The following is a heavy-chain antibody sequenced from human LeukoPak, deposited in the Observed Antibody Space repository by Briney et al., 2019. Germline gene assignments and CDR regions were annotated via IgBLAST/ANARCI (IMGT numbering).Heavy chain of an antibody. V-gene: IGHV4-34*01. D-gene: IGHD3-22*01. J-gene: IGHJ3*02. CDR2: INHSGST. CDR1: GGSFSGYY. CDR3: ASRPGCYYDSSGYYYVAAFDI. Sequence: PSETLSLTCAVYGGSFSGYYWSWIRQPPGKGLEWIGEINHSGSTNYNPSLKSRVTISVDTSKNQFSLKLSSVTAADTAVYYCASRPGCYYDSSGYYYVAAFDISGQGTMVTGAS.